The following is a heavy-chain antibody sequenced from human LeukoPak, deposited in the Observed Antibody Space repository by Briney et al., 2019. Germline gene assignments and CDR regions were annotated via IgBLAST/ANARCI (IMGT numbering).Heavy chain of an antibody. Sequence: GGSLRLSCAASGFTFSDSAIHWVRQASGKGLEGVGRIRGKGFSYPPAYAASVKDRFTISRDDSEGTANLQMNSLKAEDTAVYYCTVPQSGGNWFDPWGPGTQVTVSS. V-gene: IGHV3-73*01. J-gene: IGHJ5*02. CDR3: TVPQSGGNWFDP. D-gene: IGHD3-16*01. CDR1: GFTFSDSA. CDR2: IRGKGFSYPP.